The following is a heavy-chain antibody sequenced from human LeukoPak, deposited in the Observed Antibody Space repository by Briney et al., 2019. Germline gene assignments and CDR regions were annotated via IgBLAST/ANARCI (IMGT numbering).Heavy chain of an antibody. Sequence: SETLSLTCTVSGGSLSYYHWSWIRQPPGKGPEWIGYIYDSGSTNYNPSLKGRVTISVDTSRNQFSLKLSSVTAADTAVYYCARTTDYYYYYYGMDVWGQGTTVTVSS. V-gene: IGHV4-59*08. CDR2: IYDSGST. CDR1: GGSLSYYH. D-gene: IGHD1-1*01. J-gene: IGHJ6*02. CDR3: ARTTDYYYYYYGMDV.